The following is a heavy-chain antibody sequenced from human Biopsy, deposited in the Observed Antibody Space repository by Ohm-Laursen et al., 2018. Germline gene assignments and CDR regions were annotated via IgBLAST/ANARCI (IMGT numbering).Heavy chain of an antibody. CDR1: GGTFSAFG. V-gene: IGHV1-69*06. Sequence: SSVKVSCKVFGGTFSAFGISWVRLAPGHGLEFVGGIIPIFQKTHYAQSFQGRVTIVADKSTSTAYMELSSLRSDDTAIYYCATVRGLVWFGELIAWGQGTLVTVSS. CDR2: IIPIFQKT. D-gene: IGHD3-10*01. J-gene: IGHJ5*02. CDR3: ATVRGLVWFGELIA.